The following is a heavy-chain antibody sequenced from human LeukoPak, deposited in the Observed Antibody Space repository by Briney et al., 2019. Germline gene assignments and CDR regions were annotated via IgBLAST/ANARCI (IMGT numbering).Heavy chain of an antibody. CDR1: GYSISSGYY. D-gene: IGHD3-10*01. Sequence: SETLSLTCTVSGYSISSGYYWGWIRQPPGKELEWIGTIYHNGNTYYSPSLKSRVTISVDTSKNQFSLKLTSVTAADAAVYYCARSPHIWFAERGWFDPWGQGTLVTVSS. J-gene: IGHJ5*02. V-gene: IGHV4-38-2*02. CDR3: ARSPHIWFAERGWFDP. CDR2: IYHNGNT.